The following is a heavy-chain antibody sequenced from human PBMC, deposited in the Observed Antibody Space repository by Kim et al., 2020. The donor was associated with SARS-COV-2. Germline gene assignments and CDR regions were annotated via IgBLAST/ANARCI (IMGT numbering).Heavy chain of an antibody. CDR3: VRKQQWMAPDY. V-gene: IGHV1-18*01. CDR1: GYTFTSSG. Sequence: ASVKVSCKASGYTFTSSGFSWVRQAPGQGLEWMGWISANNGDTHYAQKFQGRVTLTTETSTTTSYMELRSLGSDDTAVYYCVRKQQWMAPDYWGQGTLVTVSS. D-gene: IGHD6-19*01. CDR2: ISANNGDT. J-gene: IGHJ4*02.